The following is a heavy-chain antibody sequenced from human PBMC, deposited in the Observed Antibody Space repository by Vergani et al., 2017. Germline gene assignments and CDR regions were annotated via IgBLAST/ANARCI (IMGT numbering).Heavy chain of an antibody. J-gene: IGHJ6*03. Sequence: QVQLQESGPGLVKPSETLSLTCTVSAYPVRSGYYWGWIRQSPGKGLEWIGTIYYSGSTYYNPSLKSRVTISVDTSKNQFSLKLNSVTAADTAVYYCARHKEQLVPGNYYYYYYMDVWGKGTTVTVSS. D-gene: IGHD6-13*01. CDR2: IYYSGST. CDR3: ARHKEQLVPGNYYYYYYMDV. CDR1: AYPVRSGYY. V-gene: IGHV4-38-2*02.